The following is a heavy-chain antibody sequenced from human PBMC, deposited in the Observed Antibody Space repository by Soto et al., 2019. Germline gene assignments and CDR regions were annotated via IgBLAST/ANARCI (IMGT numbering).Heavy chain of an antibody. Sequence: GASVKVSCKASGYTFTGYYMHWVRQAPGQGLEWMGWINPNSGGTNYAQKFQGRVTMTRDTSISTAYMELSRLRSDDTAVYYCARDRPLGAYYFFGMDVWGQGTLVIVSS. D-gene: IGHD6-6*01. CDR2: INPNSGGT. CDR3: ARDRPLGAYYFFGMDV. J-gene: IGHJ6*02. CDR1: GYTFTGYY. V-gene: IGHV1-2*02.